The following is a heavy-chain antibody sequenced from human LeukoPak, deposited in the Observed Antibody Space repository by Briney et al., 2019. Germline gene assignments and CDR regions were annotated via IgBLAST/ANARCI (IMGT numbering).Heavy chain of an antibody. V-gene: IGHV3-30*03. CDR3: ARESRFLEWLPEYYFDY. D-gene: IGHD3-3*01. CDR2: ISYDGSSE. J-gene: IGHJ4*02. Sequence: GGSLRLSCAASGFTFSDYGMHWVRQAPGKGLEWMAVISYDGSSEYYADSVKGRITISRDNSKNTLYLQMSSLRAEDTALYYCARESRFLEWLPEYYFDYWGQGTLVTVSS. CDR1: GFTFSDYG.